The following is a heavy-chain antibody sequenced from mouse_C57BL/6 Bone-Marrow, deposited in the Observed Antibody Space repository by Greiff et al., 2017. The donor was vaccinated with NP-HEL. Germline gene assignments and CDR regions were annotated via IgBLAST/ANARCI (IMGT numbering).Heavy chain of an antibody. D-gene: IGHD2-4*01. J-gene: IGHJ1*03. CDR2: INYDGSST. V-gene: IGHV5-16*01. CDR1: GFTFSDYY. Sequence: EVKLVESEGGLVQPGRSMKLSCTASGFTFSDYYMAWVRQVPEKGLEWVANINYDGSSTYYLDSLKSRFIISRDNAKNILYLQMSSLKSEDTATYYCARDQGDYDDWYFDVWGTGTTVTVSS. CDR3: ARDQGDYDDWYFDV.